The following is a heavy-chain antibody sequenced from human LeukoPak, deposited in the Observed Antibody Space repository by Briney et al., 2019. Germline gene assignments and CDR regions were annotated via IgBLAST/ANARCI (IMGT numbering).Heavy chain of an antibody. V-gene: IGHV4-31*03. CDR3: ARRNTADASIDF. Sequence: PSQTLSLTCTVSGGSISSGGYYWSWIRQHPGKGLEWIGYIYYSGSTYYNPSLKSRVTISVDTSKNQFSLKLTSVTAADTAMYYCARRNTADASIDFWGQGTLVTASS. CDR1: GGSISSGGYY. CDR2: IYYSGST. J-gene: IGHJ4*02. D-gene: IGHD2/OR15-2a*01.